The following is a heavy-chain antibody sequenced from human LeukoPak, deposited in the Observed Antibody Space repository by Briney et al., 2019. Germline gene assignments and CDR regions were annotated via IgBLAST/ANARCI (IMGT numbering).Heavy chain of an antibody. CDR1: GYTFTGYY. CDR2: INPNSGGT. J-gene: IGHJ6*03. V-gene: IGHV1-2*02. Sequence: ASVKVSCKASGYTFTGYYMHWVRQAPGQGLEWMGWINPNSGGTNYAQKFQGRVTMTRDTSISTAYMELSRLRSDDTAVYYCARDGAWLPYYYYYTDVWGKGTTVTVSS. CDR3: ARDGAWLPYYYYYTDV. D-gene: IGHD3-22*01.